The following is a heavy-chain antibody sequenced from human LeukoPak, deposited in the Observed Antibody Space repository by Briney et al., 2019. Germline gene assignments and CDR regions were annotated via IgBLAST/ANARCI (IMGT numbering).Heavy chain of an antibody. V-gene: IGHV4-38-2*02. D-gene: IGHD6-13*01. Sequence: SETLSLTCSVSGYSISSGYYWGWIRQAPDKGLEWIGTIYHSGSTYYNPSLKSRVTISVDRSKSQFSLKLSSVTAADTAVYYCASWSIAAAGLDYWGQGTLVTVSS. J-gene: IGHJ4*02. CDR2: IYHSGST. CDR3: ASWSIAAAGLDY. CDR1: GYSISSGYY.